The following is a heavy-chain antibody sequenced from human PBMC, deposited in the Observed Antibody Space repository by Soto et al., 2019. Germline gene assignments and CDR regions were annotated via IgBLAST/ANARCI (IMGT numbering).Heavy chain of an antibody. CDR3: ARLHVQQQLVNRWFDP. CDR2: IYPGDSDT. J-gene: IGHJ5*02. CDR1: CYSFTSYW. D-gene: IGHD6-13*01. Sequence: GESLPTCCEGCCYSFTSYWIVWVLQMPGKGLECMGIIYPGDSDTRYSPSFQGQVTISADKSISTAYLQWSSLKASDTAMYYCARLHVQQQLVNRWFDPWGQGTMVTGSS. V-gene: IGHV5-51*01.